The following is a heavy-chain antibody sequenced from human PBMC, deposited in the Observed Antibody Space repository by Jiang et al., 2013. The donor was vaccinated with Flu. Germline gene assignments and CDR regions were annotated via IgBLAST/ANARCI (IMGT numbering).Heavy chain of an antibody. V-gene: IGHV5-10-1*01. Sequence: GAEVKKPGDSLKISCKVFGYTFTDYWINWVRQMPGKGLEWMGRIDPSNSNINYSPSVEGHVTISADRSVSTAYLHWTALDASDTAVYYCGSQGGSRAVWGRGTLVNVSS. D-gene: IGHD3-16*01. J-gene: IGHJ2*01. CDR2: IDPSNSNI. CDR1: GYTFTDYW. CDR3: GSQGGSRAV.